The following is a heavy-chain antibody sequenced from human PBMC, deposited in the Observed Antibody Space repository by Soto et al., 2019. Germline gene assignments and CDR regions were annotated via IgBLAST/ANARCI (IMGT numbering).Heavy chain of an antibody. CDR3: ARVSEGYCSSTSCYNWFDP. CDR2: ISYDGSNK. V-gene: IGHV3-30-3*01. D-gene: IGHD2-2*01. J-gene: IGHJ5*02. CDR1: GFTFSSYA. Sequence: GGSLRLSCAASGFTFSSYAMHWVRQAPGKGLEWVAVISYDGSNKYYADSVKGRFTISRDNSKNTLYLQMNSLRAEDTAVYYCARVSEGYCSSTSCYNWFDPWGQGTLVTVSS.